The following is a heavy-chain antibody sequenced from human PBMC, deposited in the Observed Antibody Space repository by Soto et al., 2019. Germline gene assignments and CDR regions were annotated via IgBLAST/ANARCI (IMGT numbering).Heavy chain of an antibody. CDR1: AYIFVNYG. D-gene: IGHD3-16*01. CDR2: ISPYTGNT. CDR3: VMVDNYVTPTPQDV. V-gene: IGHV1-18*01. Sequence: QVQLVQSGDEVKKPGASVKVSCKASAYIFVNYGIAWVRQAPGQGLEWMGWISPYTGNTHSATKVQGRLTMTTDTSTSTAYMDLGSLTSDDTAVYYCVMVDNYVTPTPQDVWGQGTTATVSS. J-gene: IGHJ6*02.